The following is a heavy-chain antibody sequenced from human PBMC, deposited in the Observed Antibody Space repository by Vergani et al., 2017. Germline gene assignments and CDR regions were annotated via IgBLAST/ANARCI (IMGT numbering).Heavy chain of an antibody. D-gene: IGHD2-2*01. V-gene: IGHV1-69*02. Sequence: QVQLVQSGAEVKKPGSSVKVSCKASGGTFSSYTISWVRQAPGQGLEWMGRIIPILGIANYAQKFQGRVTITADKSTSTAYMELSSLRSEDTAVYYCARGYCSSTSCLGWFDPWGQGTLVTVSS. J-gene: IGHJ5*02. CDR3: ARGYCSSTSCLGWFDP. CDR2: IIPILGIA. CDR1: GGTFSSYT.